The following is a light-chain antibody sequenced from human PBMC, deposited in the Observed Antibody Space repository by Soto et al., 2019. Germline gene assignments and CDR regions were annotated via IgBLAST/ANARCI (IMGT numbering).Light chain of an antibody. CDR3: TSFTTSNPFV. CDR1: SNDVGHFNY. Sequence: QSALAQPASVSGSPGQSISISCTGTSNDVGHFNYVSWFQQHPGKAPKLLIFDVSNWPSGVSDRFSGSKSGNTASLTISGLQPEDEADYYCTSFTTSNPFVFGSGTKLTVL. J-gene: IGLJ1*01. V-gene: IGLV2-14*03. CDR2: DVS.